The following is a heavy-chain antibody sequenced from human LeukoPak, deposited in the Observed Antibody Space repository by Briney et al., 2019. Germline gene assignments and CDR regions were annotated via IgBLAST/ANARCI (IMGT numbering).Heavy chain of an antibody. CDR3: ARDGYSGNDGL. CDR2: IYSSGST. Sequence: KPSQTLSLTCVVSGGSISTGALSWYWLRQPPGQGPEWIGYIYSSGSTKYNPSLKSRVTISVDTSKNQFSLKLSSVTAADTAVYYCARDGYSGNDGLWGQGSLVTVSS. V-gene: IGHV4-30-4*07. CDR1: GGSISTGALS. D-gene: IGHD5-12*01. J-gene: IGHJ4*02.